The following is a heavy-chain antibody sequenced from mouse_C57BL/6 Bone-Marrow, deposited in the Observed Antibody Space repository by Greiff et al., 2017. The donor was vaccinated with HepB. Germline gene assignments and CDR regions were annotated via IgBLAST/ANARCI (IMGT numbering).Heavy chain of an antibody. CDR2: ISDGGSYT. J-gene: IGHJ3*01. D-gene: IGHD1-1*01. Sequence: EVQRVESGGGLVKPGGSLKLSCAASGFTFSSYAMSWVRQTPEKRLEWVATISDGGSYTYYPDNVKGRFTISRDNAKNNLYLQMSHLKSEDTAMYYCARGAYGSAWFAYWGQGTLVTVSA. CDR1: GFTFSSYA. V-gene: IGHV5-4*01. CDR3: ARGAYGSAWFAY.